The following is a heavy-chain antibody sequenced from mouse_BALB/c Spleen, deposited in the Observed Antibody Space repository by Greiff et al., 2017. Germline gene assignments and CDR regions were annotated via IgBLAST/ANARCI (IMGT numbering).Heavy chain of an antibody. Sequence: EVKLMESGGGLVQPGGSRKLSCAASGFTFSSFGMHWVRQAPEKGLEWVAYISSGSSTIYYADTVKGRFTISRDNPKNTLFLQMTSLRSEDTAMYYCARFYDGYYAMDYWGQGTSVTVSS. CDR3: ARFYDGYYAMDY. CDR2: ISSGSSTI. D-gene: IGHD2-3*01. J-gene: IGHJ4*01. V-gene: IGHV5-17*02. CDR1: GFTFSSFG.